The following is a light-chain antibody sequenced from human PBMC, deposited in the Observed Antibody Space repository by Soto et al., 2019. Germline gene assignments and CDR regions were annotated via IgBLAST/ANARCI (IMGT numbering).Light chain of an antibody. CDR3: QSYASSLSAVV. J-gene: IGLJ2*01. CDR1: SSNIGAGYD. V-gene: IGLV1-40*01. CDR2: GNT. Sequence: QSVLTQPPSVSGAPGQRVTISCTGSSSNIGAGYDVHWYQHLPGTAPKLLMYGNTNRPSGVPDRFSGSKSGTSASLAITGLQAEDEADYYCQSYASSLSAVVFGGGTQLTV.